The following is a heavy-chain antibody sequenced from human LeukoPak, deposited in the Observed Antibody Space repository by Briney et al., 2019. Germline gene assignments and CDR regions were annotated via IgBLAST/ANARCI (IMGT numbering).Heavy chain of an antibody. J-gene: IGHJ5*02. Sequence: SETLSLTCIVSGVSISSSNYYWGWVRQPPGKGLEWIGNIYSSGSTYYNSSLKSRVTISIDTSNNQVSLKLSSVTAADTAVYYCARGQGYSSSWYGNGYWFDPWGQGTLVTVSS. V-gene: IGHV4-39*01. CDR3: ARGQGYSSSWYGNGYWFDP. CDR2: IYSSGST. D-gene: IGHD6-13*01. CDR1: GVSISSSNYY.